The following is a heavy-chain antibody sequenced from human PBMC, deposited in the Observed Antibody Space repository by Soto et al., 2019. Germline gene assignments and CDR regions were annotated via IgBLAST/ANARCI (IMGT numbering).Heavy chain of an antibody. CDR2: IIPIFGTA. V-gene: IGHV1-69*06. Sequence: GSSVKVSCKASGVTFSSYAISWVRQAPGQGLEWTGGIIPIFGTANYAQKFKGRVTITADKSTSTADMELSSLRSEDTAVYYCARGGVGATDHDAFDIWAQGTMVPGSS. CDR1: GVTFSSYA. J-gene: IGHJ3*02. CDR3: ARGGVGATDHDAFDI. D-gene: IGHD1-26*01.